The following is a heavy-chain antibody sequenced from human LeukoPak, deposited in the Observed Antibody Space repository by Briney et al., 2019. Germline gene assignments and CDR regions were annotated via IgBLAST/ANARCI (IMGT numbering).Heavy chain of an antibody. Sequence: SETLSLTCTVSGGSISSGSYYWSWIRQPAGKGLEWIGRIYTSGSTNYNPSLKSRVTISVDTSKNQFSLKLSSVTAADTAVYYCARQLTYSSGWYYYYYYMDVWGKGTTVTISS. CDR2: IYTSGST. CDR1: GGSISSGSYY. D-gene: IGHD6-19*01. CDR3: ARQLTYSSGWYYYYYYMDV. J-gene: IGHJ6*03. V-gene: IGHV4-61*02.